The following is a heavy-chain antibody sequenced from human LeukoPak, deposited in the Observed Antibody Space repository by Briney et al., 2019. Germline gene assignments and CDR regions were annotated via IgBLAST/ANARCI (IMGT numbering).Heavy chain of an antibody. CDR1: GFTLNSYG. Sequence: GGSLRLSCAASGFTLNSYGMSWVRQAPGKGLEWVSAISGSGGSTYHADSVKGRFTISRDNAKNSLYLQMNSLRAEDTALYYCAKDTSPIGGTSSSVDYWGQGTLVTVSS. CDR2: ISGSGGST. J-gene: IGHJ4*02. D-gene: IGHD3-10*01. CDR3: AKDTSPIGGTSSSVDY. V-gene: IGHV3-23*01.